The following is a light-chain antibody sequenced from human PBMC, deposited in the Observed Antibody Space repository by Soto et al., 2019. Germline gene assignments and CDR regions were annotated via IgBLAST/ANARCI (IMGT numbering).Light chain of an antibody. J-gene: IGKJ2*01. CDR2: GAS. Sequence: EIVMTQSPATLSVSPGERATLSCRASQSVSSNLAWYQQRPGQAPRILIYGASTRATGIPARFRGSGSGTELTLTISSLQSEDFAVYYCQQYKKWYTFGQGTKLEIK. V-gene: IGKV3-15*01. CDR3: QQYKKWYT. CDR1: QSVSSN.